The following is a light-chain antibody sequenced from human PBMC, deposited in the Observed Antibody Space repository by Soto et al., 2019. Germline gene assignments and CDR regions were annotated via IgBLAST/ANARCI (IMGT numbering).Light chain of an antibody. Sequence: DIQMTQSPSSLSASKGDRVTITCRASQGIDTYLAWYQQKPGQAPKLLIYGASTLQSGVPSRFSGRGSGRDFTLSISSLQPEDVAIYFCQKYNSAHLTFGGGTPVEI. CDR3: QKYNSAHLT. J-gene: IGKJ4*01. CDR2: GAS. CDR1: QGIDTY. V-gene: IGKV1-27*01.